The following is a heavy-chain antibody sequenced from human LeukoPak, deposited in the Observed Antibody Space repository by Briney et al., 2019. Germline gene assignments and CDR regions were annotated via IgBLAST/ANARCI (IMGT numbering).Heavy chain of an antibody. Sequence: ASVKVSCKASGYTFTGYYMHWVRQAPGQGLEWMGWMNPNSGNTGYAQKFQGRVTITRNTSISTAYMELSSLRSEDTAVYYCARGIAVAEDAFDIWGQGTMVTVSS. CDR1: GYTFTGYY. CDR3: ARGIAVAEDAFDI. D-gene: IGHD6-19*01. V-gene: IGHV1-8*03. J-gene: IGHJ3*02. CDR2: MNPNSGNT.